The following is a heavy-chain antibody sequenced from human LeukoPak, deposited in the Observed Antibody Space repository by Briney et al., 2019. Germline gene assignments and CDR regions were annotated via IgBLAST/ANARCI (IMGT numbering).Heavy chain of an antibody. J-gene: IGHJ3*02. CDR2: INHSGST. Sequence: SETPSLTCAVYGGSFSGYYWSWIRQPPGKGLEWIGEINHSGSTNYNPSLKSRVTISVDTSKNQFSLKLSSVTAADTAVYCCASLQETRAFDIWGQGTMVTVSS. V-gene: IGHV4-34*01. CDR3: ASLQETRAFDI. CDR1: GGSFSGYY.